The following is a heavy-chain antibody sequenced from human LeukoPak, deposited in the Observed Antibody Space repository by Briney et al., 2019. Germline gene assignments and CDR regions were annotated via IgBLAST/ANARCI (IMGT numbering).Heavy chain of an antibody. D-gene: IGHD3-16*01. J-gene: IGHJ4*02. V-gene: IGHV1-24*01. Sequence: ASVKVSCKVSGYTLTELSMHWVRQAPGKGLEWMGGFDPEDGETIYAQKFQGRVTMTRDTSISAAYMVLSRLRSDDTAVYYCVRDHYVSGNYVLDDYWGQGTLVTVSS. CDR3: VRDHYVSGNYVLDDY. CDR2: FDPEDGET. CDR1: GYTLTELS.